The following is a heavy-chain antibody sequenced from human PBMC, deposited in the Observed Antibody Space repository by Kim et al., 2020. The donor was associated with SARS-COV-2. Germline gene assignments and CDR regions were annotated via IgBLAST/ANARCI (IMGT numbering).Heavy chain of an antibody. J-gene: IGHJ5*02. CDR3: ARAPIAAAGTGEGDWFDP. Sequence: KSRVTISVDTSKNQFSLKLSSVTAADTAVYYCARAPIAAAGTGEGDWFDPWGQGTLVTVSS. D-gene: IGHD6-13*01. V-gene: IGHV4-39*07.